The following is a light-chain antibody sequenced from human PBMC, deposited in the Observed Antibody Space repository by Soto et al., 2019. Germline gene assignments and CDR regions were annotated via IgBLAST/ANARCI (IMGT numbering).Light chain of an antibody. V-gene: IGKV3-11*01. CDR1: QTVSSY. CDR3: QQRSNWPPT. J-gene: IGKJ5*01. Sequence: EIVLTQSPATLSLSPGERATLSCRASQTVSSYLAWYQQRPDQAPRLFIYDASKRATGIPARFSGGESGTEFTLTISSLEPEDFAVYFCQQRSNWPPTFGQGTRLEIK. CDR2: DAS.